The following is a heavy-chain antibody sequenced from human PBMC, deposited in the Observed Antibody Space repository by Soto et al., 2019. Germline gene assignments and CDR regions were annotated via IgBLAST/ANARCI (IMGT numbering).Heavy chain of an antibody. J-gene: IGHJ4*02. Sequence: QVQLQESGPGLVKPSQTLSLTCTVSGGSISSGGYYWSWIRQHPGKDLEWIGYIYYSVSTYYTPPLKSRVAISVDTSKNQFSLKLSSVTAADTAVYYCAGIYSGSPGGTLRYWGQGTLVTVSS. V-gene: IGHV4-31*03. CDR2: IYYSVST. D-gene: IGHD1-26*01. CDR1: GGSISSGGYY. CDR3: AGIYSGSPGGTLRY.